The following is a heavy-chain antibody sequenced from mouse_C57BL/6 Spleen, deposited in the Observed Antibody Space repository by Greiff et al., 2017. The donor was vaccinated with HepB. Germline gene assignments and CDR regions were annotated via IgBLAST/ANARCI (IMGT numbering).Heavy chain of an antibody. Sequence: VQLQQPGAELVRPGSSVKLSCKASGYTFTSYWMDWVKQRPGQGLEWIGNIYPSDSETHYNQKFKDKATLTVDKSSSTAYMQLSSLTSEDSAVYYCARWNYGSFDYWGQGTTLTVSS. V-gene: IGHV1-61*01. J-gene: IGHJ2*01. CDR3: ARWNYGSFDY. CDR2: IYPSDSET. CDR1: GYTFTSYW. D-gene: IGHD1-1*01.